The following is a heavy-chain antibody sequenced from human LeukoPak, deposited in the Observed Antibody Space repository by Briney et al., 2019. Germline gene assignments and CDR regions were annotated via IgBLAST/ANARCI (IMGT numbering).Heavy chain of an antibody. CDR3: ARHLNYYFDY. J-gene: IGHJ4*02. D-gene: IGHD3-10*01. Sequence: GGSLRLSCAASGFTFSSYWMSWVRQAPGKGLEWVANIKEDGGGIYYVDSVEGRFTISRDNAKNTLYLQMNSLRAEDTAVYYCARHLNYYFDYWGQGTLVTVSS. CDR2: IKEDGGGI. CDR1: GFTFSSYW. V-gene: IGHV3-7*01.